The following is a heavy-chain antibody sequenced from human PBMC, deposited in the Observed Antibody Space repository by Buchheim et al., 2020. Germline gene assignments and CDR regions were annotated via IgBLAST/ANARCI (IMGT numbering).Heavy chain of an antibody. CDR2: ITSSGGYT. CDR1: GFTFNTYA. Sequence: EVQLLESGGGLVQPGGSLRLSCAASGFTFNTYAMSWVRPAPGKGLEWVSGITSSGGYTLYADSVKGRFTISRDNFKNTLSLQMNSLRDEDTALYYCAKDVRYCSNNRCDSGGQG. D-gene: IGHD2-2*01. CDR3: AKDVRYCSNNRCDS. J-gene: IGHJ5*02. V-gene: IGHV3-23*01.